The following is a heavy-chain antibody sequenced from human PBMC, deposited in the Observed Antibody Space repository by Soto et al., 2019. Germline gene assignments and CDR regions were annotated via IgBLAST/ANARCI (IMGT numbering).Heavy chain of an antibody. D-gene: IGHD3-22*01. J-gene: IGHJ5*02. CDR1: GGTFSSYA. CDR2: IIPIFGTA. V-gene: IGHV1-69*13. CDR3: ARVAPVVVITTGPRWFDP. Sequence: GASVKVSCKASGGTFSSYAISWVRQAPGQGLEWMGGIIPIFGTANYAQKFQGRVTITADESTSTAYMELSSLRSEDTAVYYCARVAPVVVITTGPRWFDPWGQGTLVTVSS.